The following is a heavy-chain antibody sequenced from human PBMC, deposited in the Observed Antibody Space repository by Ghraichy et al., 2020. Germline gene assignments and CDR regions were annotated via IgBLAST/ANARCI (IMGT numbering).Heavy chain of an antibody. Sequence: ASVKVSCKASGYTFTSYDINWVRQATGQGLAWMAWLNPNSGNAGFAQKFHGRVTITRNTSISTAYLEPSSLRSEDTDVYYCARAKDTIMVSGAYWGQGTLVNVSS. J-gene: IGHJ4*02. V-gene: IGHV1-8*03. CDR2: LNPNSGNA. D-gene: IGHD5-18*01. CDR3: ARAKDTIMVSGAY. CDR1: GYTFTSYD.